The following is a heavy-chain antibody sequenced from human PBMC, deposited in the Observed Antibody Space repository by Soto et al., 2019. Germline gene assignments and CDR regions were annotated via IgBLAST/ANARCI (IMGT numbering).Heavy chain of an antibody. CDR2: IHHSGST. D-gene: IGHD4-17*01. CDR1: GGSFSGYY. J-gene: IGHJ6*03. Sequence: QVQLQQWGAGLLKPSETLSLTCAVSGGSFSGYYWCWIRQPPGKGLERMGEIHHSGSTNYNPSLKRRVTISVDTYKNQFSLKLSSVTAADAVVYYCASGCYGDYRKDYYYYYHMDVWGKGTTVTVSS. CDR3: ASGCYGDYRKDYYYYYHMDV. V-gene: IGHV4-34*01.